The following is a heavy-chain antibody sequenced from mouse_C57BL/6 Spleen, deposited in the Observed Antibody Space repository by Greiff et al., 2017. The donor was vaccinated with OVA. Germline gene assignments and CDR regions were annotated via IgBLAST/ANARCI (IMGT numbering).Heavy chain of an antibody. CDR3: ASLYYDYDGFDY. CDR2: INPNNGGT. J-gene: IGHJ2*01. Sequence: EVQLQQSGPELVKPGASVKISCKASGYTFTDYYMNWVKQSHGKSLEWIGDINPNNGGTSYNQKFKGKATLTVDKSSSTAYMELRSLTSEDSAVYYCASLYYDYDGFDYWGQGTTLTVSS. V-gene: IGHV1-26*01. CDR1: GYTFTDYY. D-gene: IGHD2-4*01.